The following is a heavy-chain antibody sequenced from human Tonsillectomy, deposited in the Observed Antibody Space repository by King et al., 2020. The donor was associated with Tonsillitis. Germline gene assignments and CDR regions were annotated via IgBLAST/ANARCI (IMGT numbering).Heavy chain of an antibody. D-gene: IGHD2-2*01. CDR1: VLTFSRNE. Sequence: VQLVESGGDLVQPGGSLRLSCVDSVLTFSRNEMNWVRQAPGKGLEWVSYISTTGGTIHYADSVKGRFIISRDNAKTSLYLQMNSLRAEGTAVYYCAIFPPCSNRRCYGHALDIWGQGTMVTVSS. CDR3: AIFPPCSNRRCYGHALDI. V-gene: IGHV3-48*03. CDR2: ISTTGGTI. J-gene: IGHJ3*02.